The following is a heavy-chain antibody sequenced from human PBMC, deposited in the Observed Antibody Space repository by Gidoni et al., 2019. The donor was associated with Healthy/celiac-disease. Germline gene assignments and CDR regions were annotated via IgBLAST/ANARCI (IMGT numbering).Heavy chain of an antibody. CDR1: GFTFSSYA. V-gene: IGHV3-23*01. CDR2: ISGSGGST. Sequence: EVQLLESGGGLVQPGGSLRLSCAASGFTFSSYAMSWVRQAPGKGLEWVSAISGSGGSTYYADSVKGRFTISRDNSKNTLYLQMNSLRAEDTAVYYCAKDGNVNWKSTSTVRHFDYWGQGTLVTVSS. J-gene: IGHJ4*02. CDR3: AKDGNVNWKSTSTVRHFDY. D-gene: IGHD1-1*01.